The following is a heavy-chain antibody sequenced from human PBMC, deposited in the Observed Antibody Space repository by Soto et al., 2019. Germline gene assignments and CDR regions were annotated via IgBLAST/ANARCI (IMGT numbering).Heavy chain of an antibody. CDR2: ISAYNGNT. J-gene: IGHJ3*02. D-gene: IGHD3-3*01. V-gene: IGHV1-18*01. Sequence: ASVKVSCKASGYTFTSYVISWVLQAPGQGLEWMGWISAYNGNTNYAQKLRGRVTMTTDTSTSTAYMELRSLRSDDTAVYYCARDQSQYYDFWSGFPGAFDIWGQGTMVTVSS. CDR1: GYTFTSYV. CDR3: ARDQSQYYDFWSGFPGAFDI.